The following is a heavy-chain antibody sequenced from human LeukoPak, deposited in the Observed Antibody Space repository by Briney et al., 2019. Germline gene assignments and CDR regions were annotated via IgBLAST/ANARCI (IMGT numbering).Heavy chain of an antibody. J-gene: IGHJ5*02. CDR2: ISYDGSNK. CDR3: AKGPSYDFWSGYYLNNWFDP. V-gene: IGHV3-30*18. D-gene: IGHD3-3*01. CDR1: GFTFSSYG. Sequence: PGGSLRLSCAASGFTFSSYGMHWVRQAPGKGLEWVAVISYDGSNKYYADSVEGRFTISRDNSKNTLYLQMNSLRAEDTAVCYCAKGPSYDFWSGYYLNNWFDPWGQGTLVTVSS.